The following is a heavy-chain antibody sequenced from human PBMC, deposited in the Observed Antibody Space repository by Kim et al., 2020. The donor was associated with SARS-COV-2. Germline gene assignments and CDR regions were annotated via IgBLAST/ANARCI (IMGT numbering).Heavy chain of an antibody. CDR3: AKEGPVSDFWSGYYFDY. V-gene: IGHV3-23*01. Sequence: GGSLRLSCAASGFTFSSYAMSWVRQAPGKGLEWVSAISGSGGSTYYADSVKGRFTISRDNSKNTLYLQMNSLRAEDTAVYYCAKEGPVSDFWSGYYFDYWGQGTLVTVSS. CDR1: GFTFSSYA. CDR2: ISGSGGST. J-gene: IGHJ4*02. D-gene: IGHD3-3*01.